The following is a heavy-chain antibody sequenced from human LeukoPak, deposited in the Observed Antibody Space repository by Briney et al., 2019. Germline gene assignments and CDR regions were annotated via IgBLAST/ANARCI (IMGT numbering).Heavy chain of an antibody. V-gene: IGHV3-23*01. Sequence: PGGSLRLSCAASGFTFNNYAMSWVRQAPGKGLEWVSAISGSGGTTYYADSVKGRFTISRDNAKNTLFLQMNSLSAEDTAMYYCARGNWALDYWGQGTLVTVSS. CDR3: ARGNWALDY. J-gene: IGHJ4*02. D-gene: IGHD7-27*01. CDR1: GFTFNNYA. CDR2: ISGSGGTT.